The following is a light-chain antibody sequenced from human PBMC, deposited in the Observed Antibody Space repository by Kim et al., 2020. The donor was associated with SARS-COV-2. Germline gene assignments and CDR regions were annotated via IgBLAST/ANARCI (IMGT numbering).Light chain of an antibody. CDR2: GTS. Sequence: LSPGERATLSCRASQSVSSGYLAWYQQRPGQAPRLLMYGTSHRATGIPDRFSGSGSGTDITLTISRLEPEDFAVYYCQQFGSSPRTFGQGTKLEI. J-gene: IGKJ2*01. CDR1: QSVSSGY. V-gene: IGKV3-20*01. CDR3: QQFGSSPRT.